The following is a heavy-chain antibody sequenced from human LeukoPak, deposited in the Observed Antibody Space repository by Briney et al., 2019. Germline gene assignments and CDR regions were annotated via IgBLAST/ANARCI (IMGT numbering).Heavy chain of an antibody. V-gene: IGHV1-69*05. Sequence: SVKVSCKATGGTFSSYAISWVRQAPGQGLEWMGGIIPIFGTANYAQKFQGRVTITTDESTSTAYMELSSLRSEDTAVYYCARGDYGDYFYYFDYWGQGTLVTVSS. D-gene: IGHD4-17*01. CDR1: GGTFSSYA. CDR2: IIPIFGTA. CDR3: ARGDYGDYFYYFDY. J-gene: IGHJ4*02.